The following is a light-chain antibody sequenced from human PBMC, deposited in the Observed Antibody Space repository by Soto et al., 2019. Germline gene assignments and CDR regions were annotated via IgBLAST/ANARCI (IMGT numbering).Light chain of an antibody. CDR2: DTS. CDR3: QQYNNWPPLT. CDR1: QSVSSN. V-gene: IGKV3-15*01. J-gene: IGKJ4*01. Sequence: ELVMTQSPATLYLSPGERATLSCRASQSVSSNLAWYQQKPGQAPRLLIYDTSTRATGIPARFSGSGSGTEFTLTISSLQSEDFAVYYCQQYNNWPPLTFGGGTKVEIK.